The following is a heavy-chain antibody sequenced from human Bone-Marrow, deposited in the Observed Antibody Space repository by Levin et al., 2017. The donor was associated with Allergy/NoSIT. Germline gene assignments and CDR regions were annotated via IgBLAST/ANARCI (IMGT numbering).Heavy chain of an antibody. CDR2: VSAYNGNT. D-gene: IGHD6-19*01. J-gene: IGHJ4*02. V-gene: IGHV1-18*01. CDR1: GYTSSRHG. Sequence: VASVKVSCKTSGYTSSRHGISWVRQAPGQGLEWMGWVSAYNGNTNYAQKLQGRVTMTTDTSTFTAYMELRSLTSDDTALYYCAISPRIAVAGLFFDYWGQGTLVIVS. CDR3: AISPRIAVAGLFFDY.